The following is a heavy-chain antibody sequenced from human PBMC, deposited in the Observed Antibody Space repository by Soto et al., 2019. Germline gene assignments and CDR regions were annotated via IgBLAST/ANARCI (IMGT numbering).Heavy chain of an antibody. CDR2: IYYSGST. J-gene: IGHJ5*02. CDR1: GGSFSGYY. Sequence: SETLSLTCAVYGGSFSGYYWSWIRQPPGKGLEWIGYIYYSGSTNYNPSLKSRVTISVDTSKNQFSLKLSSVTAADTAVYYCASLLWFGEENWFDPWGQGTLVTVSS. V-gene: IGHV4-59*08. D-gene: IGHD3-10*01. CDR3: ASLLWFGEENWFDP.